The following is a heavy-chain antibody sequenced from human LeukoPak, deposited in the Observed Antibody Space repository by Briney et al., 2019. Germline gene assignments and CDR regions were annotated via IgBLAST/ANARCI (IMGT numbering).Heavy chain of an antibody. CDR1: GFTVSSTY. V-gene: IGHV3-66*04. CDR3: ARHTYSCGYLV. CDR2: IYSGGST. Sequence: PGGSLRLSCAASGFTVSSTYMSWVRQAPGKGLEWVSVIYSGGSTYYADSVKGRFTISRDNSKNTLYLQMNSLRAEDTAVYYCARHTYSCGYLVWGQGSLVTVSS. D-gene: IGHD3-22*01. J-gene: IGHJ4*02.